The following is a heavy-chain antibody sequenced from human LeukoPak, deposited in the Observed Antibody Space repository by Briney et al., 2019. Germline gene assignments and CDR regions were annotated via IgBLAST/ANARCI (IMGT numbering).Heavy chain of an antibody. CDR2: IYRTGDT. V-gene: IGHV4-38-2*02. CDR3: ARGEDVSGYRTDC. CDR1: DYSISSGFF. J-gene: IGHJ4*02. D-gene: IGHD3-3*01. Sequence: SETLSLTCTVSDYSISSGFFWGWVRQSPGKGLEWIGNIYRTGDTNYHPSLKSRVTISVDTSKNQFSLKLSSVTAADTAIYYCARGEDVSGYRTDCWGQGTLVTVSS.